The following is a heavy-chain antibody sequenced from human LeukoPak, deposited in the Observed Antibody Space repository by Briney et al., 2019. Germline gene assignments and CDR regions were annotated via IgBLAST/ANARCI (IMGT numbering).Heavy chain of an antibody. Sequence: ASVKVSCKASGYTFTDYYMQWLRQAPGQGLEWMGWMNPKNGVTNYAQKFQGRVIMTRDTSISTSYMELSRLTSDDTAVYYCARSSVIVPAAINWFDPWGQGTLVTVSS. CDR2: MNPKNGVT. D-gene: IGHD2-2*01. CDR1: GYTFTDYY. CDR3: ARSSVIVPAAINWFDP. V-gene: IGHV1-2*02. J-gene: IGHJ5*02.